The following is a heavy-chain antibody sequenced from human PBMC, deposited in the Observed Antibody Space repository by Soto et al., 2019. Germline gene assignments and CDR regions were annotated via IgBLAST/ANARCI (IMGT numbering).Heavy chain of an antibody. D-gene: IGHD2-15*01. CDR2: IYYSGST. CDR1: GGSISSGGYY. V-gene: IGHV4-31*03. J-gene: IGHJ3*02. Sequence: SETLSLTCTVSGGSISSGGYYWSWIRQHPGEGLEWIGYIYYSGSTYYNPSLKSRVTISVDTSKNQFSLKLSSVTAADTAVYYCASPVGSEGAFDIWGQGTMVTVSS. CDR3: ASPVGSEGAFDI.